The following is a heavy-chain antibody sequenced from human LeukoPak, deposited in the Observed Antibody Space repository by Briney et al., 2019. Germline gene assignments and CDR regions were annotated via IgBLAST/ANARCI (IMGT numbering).Heavy chain of an antibody. CDR2: IYYSGST. V-gene: IGHV4-59*12. J-gene: IGHJ4*02. CDR1: GGSISSYY. Sequence: PSETLSLTCTVFGGSISSYYWSWIRQPPGKGLEWIGYIYYSGSTNYNPSLKSRVTISVDTSKNQFSLKLSSVTAADTAVYYCARDKTKSGSSWLDYWGQGTLVTVSS. CDR3: ARDKTKSGSSWLDY. D-gene: IGHD6-13*01.